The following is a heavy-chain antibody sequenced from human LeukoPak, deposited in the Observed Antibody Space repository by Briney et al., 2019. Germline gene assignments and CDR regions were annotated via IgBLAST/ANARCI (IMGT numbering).Heavy chain of an antibody. Sequence: GASVKVSCKASGYTFTSYGISWVRQAPGQGLEWMGWISAYNGNTNYAQKLQGRFTITTDTSTSTAYMELRSLRSDDPAVYYCARTQFDKVTWGFWSGYYPATFDYWGQGTLVTVSS. D-gene: IGHD3-3*01. J-gene: IGHJ4*02. V-gene: IGHV1-18*01. CDR3: ARTQFDKVTWGFWSGYYPATFDY. CDR2: ISAYNGNT. CDR1: GYTFTSYG.